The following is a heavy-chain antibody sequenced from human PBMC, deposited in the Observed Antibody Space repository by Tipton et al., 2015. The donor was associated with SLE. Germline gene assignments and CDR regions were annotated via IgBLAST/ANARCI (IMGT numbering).Heavy chain of an antibody. CDR2: IYYSGST. CDR1: GGSISSYY. V-gene: IGHV4-59*01. Sequence: TLSFTCTVSGGSISSYYWSWIRQPPGKGLEWIGYIYYSGSTNYNPSLKSRVTISVDTSKNQFSLKLSSVTAADTAVYYCARLMMGPVIVVVPAGEGAARGVYNWFDPWGQGTLVTVSS. CDR3: ARLMMGPVIVVVPAGEGAARGVYNWFDP. J-gene: IGHJ5*02. D-gene: IGHD2-2*01.